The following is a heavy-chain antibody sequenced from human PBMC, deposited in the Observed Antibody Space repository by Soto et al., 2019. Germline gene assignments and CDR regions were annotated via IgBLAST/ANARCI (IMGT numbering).Heavy chain of an antibody. CDR3: AKCEYFGYYYYYYMDV. Sequence: HPGGSLRLSCAASGVPFSSYGRHWVRQAPGKGLEWVAVISYDGSNKYYADSVKGRFTISRDNSKNTLYLQMNSLRAEDTAVYYCAKCEYFGYYYYYYMDVWGKGTTVTVSS. J-gene: IGHJ6*03. V-gene: IGHV3-30*18. CDR2: ISYDGSNK. D-gene: IGHD3-9*01. CDR1: GVPFSSYG.